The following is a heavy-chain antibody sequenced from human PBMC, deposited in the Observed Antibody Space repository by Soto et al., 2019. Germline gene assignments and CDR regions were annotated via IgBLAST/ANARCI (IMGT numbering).Heavy chain of an antibody. D-gene: IGHD5-12*01. CDR2: IYYSGST. V-gene: IGHV4-39*01. Sequence: NPSETLSLTCTVSGGSISSSSYYWGWIRQPPGKGLEWIGSIYYSGSTYYNPSLKSRVTISVDTSKNQFSLKLSSVTAADTAVYYCARHVEMATTPLGYWGQGTLVTVSS. CDR3: ARHVEMATTPLGY. J-gene: IGHJ4*02. CDR1: GGSISSSSYY.